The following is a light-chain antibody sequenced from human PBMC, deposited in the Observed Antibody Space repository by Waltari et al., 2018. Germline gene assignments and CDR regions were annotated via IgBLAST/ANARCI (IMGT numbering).Light chain of an antibody. CDR1: QNIDNN. CDR3: QQYNRWPPLT. J-gene: IGKJ4*01. V-gene: IGKV3-15*01. Sequence: EVVMTQSPAALSVSPGERVTLSCKASQNIDNNLAWYQQKPGQNPRLLIYGASTRATGVPARFSGSGSGTEFTLTISSLQSEDCAVFYCQQYNRWPPLTFGGGTKVEIK. CDR2: GAS.